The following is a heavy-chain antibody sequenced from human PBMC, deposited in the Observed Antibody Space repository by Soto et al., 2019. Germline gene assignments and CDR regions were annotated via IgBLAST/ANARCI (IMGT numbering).Heavy chain of an antibody. CDR1: GFSLSNAGLG. J-gene: IGHJ5*02. V-gene: IGHV2-26*04. Sequence: QVTVKESGPVLVQPTEPLTLTCTVSGFSLSNAGLGVSWIRQPPGKALEWLAHIFSNDEKSYSTSLKSRLTISKDTSKSQVVLIMTNMDPVDTATYYCASTYSTSWYWFDTWGQGTLVTVSS. CDR2: IFSNDEK. D-gene: IGHD6-13*01. CDR3: ASTYSTSWYWFDT.